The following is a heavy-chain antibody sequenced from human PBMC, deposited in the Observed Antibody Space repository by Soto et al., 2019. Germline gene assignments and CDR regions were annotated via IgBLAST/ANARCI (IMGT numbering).Heavy chain of an antibody. J-gene: IGHJ6*02. D-gene: IGHD6-13*01. V-gene: IGHV1-69*13. CDR2: IIPIFGTA. Sequence: GASVKVSCKASGGTFSSYAISWVRQAPGQGLEWMGGIIPIFGTANYAQKFQGRVTITADESTSTAYMELSSLRSEDTAVYYCARDPALTQKIAAAGRRNYYGMDVWGQGTTVTVSS. CDR3: ARDPALTQKIAAAGRRNYYGMDV. CDR1: GGTFSSYA.